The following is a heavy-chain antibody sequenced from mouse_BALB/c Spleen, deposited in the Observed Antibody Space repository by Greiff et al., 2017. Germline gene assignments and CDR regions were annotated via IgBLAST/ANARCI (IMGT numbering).Heavy chain of an antibody. V-gene: IGHV5-4*02. Sequence: DVKLEESGGGLVKPGGSLKLSCAASGFTFSDYYMYWVRQTPEKRLEWVATISNGGSYTYYPDSVKGRFTISRDNAKNNLYLQMSSLKSEDTAMYYCARYYCDYWGQGTTLTVSS. CDR1: GFTFSDYY. CDR2: ISNGGSYT. J-gene: IGHJ2*01. CDR3: ARYYCDY.